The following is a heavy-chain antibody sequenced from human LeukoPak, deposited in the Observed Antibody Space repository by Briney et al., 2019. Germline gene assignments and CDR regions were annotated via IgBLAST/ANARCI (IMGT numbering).Heavy chain of an antibody. V-gene: IGHV4-59*08. CDR1: GDSISSYS. D-gene: IGHD1-26*01. CDR3: ARHAPRPYSGNFAY. J-gene: IGHJ4*02. CDR2: ISYSGIT. Sequence: SETLSLTCIVSGDSISSYSWSWIRQPPGRGLEWIGYISYSGITSCNPSFRSRVTISVDTSKDQFSLNLASVTAADTAVYYCARHAPRPYSGNFAYWGQGTLVTVSS.